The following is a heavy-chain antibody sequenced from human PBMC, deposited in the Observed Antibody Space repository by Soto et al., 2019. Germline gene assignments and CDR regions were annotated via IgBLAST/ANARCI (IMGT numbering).Heavy chain of an antibody. CDR1: GGSTSRSSYY. D-gene: IGHD6-13*01. CDR2: IYYSGST. V-gene: IGHV4-39*01. Sequence: PLETLSPTSTVPGGSTSRSSYYWGWLRPPPGKGLEWIGSIYYSGSTYYNPSLKSRVTISVDTSKNQFSLKLSSVTAADTAVYYCARLGRILAAAGRRGDFDYWGQGTLVTVSS. J-gene: IGHJ4*02. CDR3: ARLGRILAAAGRRGDFDY.